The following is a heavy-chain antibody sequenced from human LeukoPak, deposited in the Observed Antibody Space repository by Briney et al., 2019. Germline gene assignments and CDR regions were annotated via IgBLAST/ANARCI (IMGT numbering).Heavy chain of an antibody. CDR2: IWYDGSNK. D-gene: IGHD1-7*01. J-gene: IGHJ4*02. CDR3: AKDSGLYEGTTFDY. Sequence: GGSLRLSCAASGFTFSSYSMNWVRQAPGKGLEWVAFIWYDGSNKYHADSVKGRFTISRDNSKNTLYLQMNSLRAEDTAVYYCAKDSGLYEGTTFDYWGQGTLVTVSS. V-gene: IGHV3-30*02. CDR1: GFTFSSYS.